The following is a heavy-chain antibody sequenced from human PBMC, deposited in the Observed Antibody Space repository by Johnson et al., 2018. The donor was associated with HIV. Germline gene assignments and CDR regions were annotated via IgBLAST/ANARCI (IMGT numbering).Heavy chain of an antibody. D-gene: IGHD3-22*01. J-gene: IGHJ3*02. V-gene: IGHV3-30-3*01. Sequence: QVQLVESGGGVVQPGRSMKLSCAASGLNFSDFSMHWVRQAPGEGLAWVAVISSDGGAEYYADSVKGRFTISRDNSNNTLYLQMSSLRVEDTAVYVCARGRISMTVVDLRGGGFDIWGQGTKVTVSS. CDR2: ISSDGGAE. CDR3: ARGRISMTVVDLRGGGFDI. CDR1: GLNFSDFS.